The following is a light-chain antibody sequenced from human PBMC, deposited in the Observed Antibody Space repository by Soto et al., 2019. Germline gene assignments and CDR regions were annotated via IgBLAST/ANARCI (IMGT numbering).Light chain of an antibody. CDR2: EVS. V-gene: IGLV2-23*02. CDR3: CSYAGSTTWM. J-gene: IGLJ3*02. Sequence: QSAPTQPASVSGSPGQSITISCTGTSSDVGIYNLVSWYQHHPGKAPKVMIYEVSKRPSGVSNRFSGSKSGNTASLTISGLQAEDEADYYCCSYAGSTTWMFGGGTKLTVL. CDR1: SSDVGIYNL.